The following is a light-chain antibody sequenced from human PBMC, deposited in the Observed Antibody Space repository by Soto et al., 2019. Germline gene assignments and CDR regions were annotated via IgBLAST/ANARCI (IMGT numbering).Light chain of an antibody. CDR3: QQSYNIPT. J-gene: IGKJ4*01. CDR1: QSISNY. CDR2: AAS. V-gene: IGKV1-39*01. Sequence: DIQMTQSPSSLSASVGDRVTITCRASQSISNYLNWYQQKPGKAPRLLIYAASSLQGGVPSRFSGSGSGTDFTFTISSLQPEDFAIYYCQQSYNIPTFGGGTEVEIK.